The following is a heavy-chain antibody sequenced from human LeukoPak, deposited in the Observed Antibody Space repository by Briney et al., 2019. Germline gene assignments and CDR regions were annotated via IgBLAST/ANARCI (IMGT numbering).Heavy chain of an antibody. CDR3: ARASMSYYDFWSGYYEFDP. J-gene: IGHJ5*02. Sequence: SVKVSCKASGGTFSSYAISWVRQAPGQGLEWMGGIIPIFGTANYAQKFQGRVTITADESTSTAYMELSSLRSEDTAVYYCARASMSYYDFWSGYYEFDPWGQGTLLTVSS. D-gene: IGHD3-3*01. CDR2: IIPIFGTA. V-gene: IGHV1-69*13. CDR1: GGTFSSYA.